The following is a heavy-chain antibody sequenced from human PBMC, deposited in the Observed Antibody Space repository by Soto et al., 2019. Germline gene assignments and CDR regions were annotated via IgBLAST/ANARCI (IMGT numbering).Heavy chain of an antibody. D-gene: IGHD3-22*01. J-gene: IGHJ4*02. CDR2: ISSSSSYI. V-gene: IGHV3-21*01. Sequence: PGGSLRLSCAASGFTFSSYSMNWVRQAPGKGLEWVSSISSSSSYIYYADSVKGRFTISRDNAKNSLYLQMNSLRAEDTAVYYCARDPPRFYYPDYWGQGTLVTVSS. CDR1: GFTFSSYS. CDR3: ARDPPRFYYPDY.